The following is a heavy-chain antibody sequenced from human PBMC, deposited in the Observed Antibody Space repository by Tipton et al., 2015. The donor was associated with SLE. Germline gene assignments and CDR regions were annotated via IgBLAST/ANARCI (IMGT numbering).Heavy chain of an antibody. V-gene: IGHV4-59*07. Sequence: TLSLTCTVSGGSISSYYWSWIRQPPGKGLEWIGYIYYSGSTNYNPSLKSRVTISVDTSKNQFSLKLSSVTAADTAEYYCARSYGDYVNWFDPWGQGTLVTVSS. CDR1: GGSISSYY. D-gene: IGHD4-17*01. J-gene: IGHJ5*02. CDR3: ARSYGDYVNWFDP. CDR2: IYYSGST.